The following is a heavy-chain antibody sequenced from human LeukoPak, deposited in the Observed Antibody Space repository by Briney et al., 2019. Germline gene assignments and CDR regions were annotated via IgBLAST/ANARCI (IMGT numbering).Heavy chain of an antibody. D-gene: IGHD3-10*01. V-gene: IGHV3-21*01. Sequence: GGSLRLSCAASGLTFSSYSMNWVRQAPGKGLEWVSSISSSSSYIYYADSVKGRFTISRDNAKNSLYLQMNSLRAEDTAVYYCARVAYGSGSYYPDYYMDVWGKGTTVTVSS. CDR2: ISSSSSYI. J-gene: IGHJ6*03. CDR3: ARVAYGSGSYYPDYYMDV. CDR1: GLTFSSYS.